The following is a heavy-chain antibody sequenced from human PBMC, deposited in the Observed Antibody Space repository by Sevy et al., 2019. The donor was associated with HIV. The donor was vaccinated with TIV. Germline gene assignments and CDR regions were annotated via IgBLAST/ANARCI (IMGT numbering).Heavy chain of an antibody. CDR3: RRSVGTSTCY. J-gene: IGHJ4*02. D-gene: IGHD6-13*01. CDR1: GFTFSTFW. Sequence: GGSLRLSCAASGFTFSTFWMNWVRQAPGKGLEWVASINQDGSTRYYVDSVKGRFTISRDNAKNSLVLQMNSLRVEDTVVYYCRRSVGTSTCYWGQGALVTVSS. CDR2: INQDGSTR. V-gene: IGHV3-7*01.